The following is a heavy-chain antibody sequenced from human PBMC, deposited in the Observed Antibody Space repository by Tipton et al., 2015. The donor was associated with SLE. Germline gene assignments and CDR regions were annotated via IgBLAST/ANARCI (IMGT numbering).Heavy chain of an antibody. CDR3: ARAPIYYETSGPESGLDV. J-gene: IGHJ6*02. CDR2: INYSGTT. Sequence: TLPLTCTVSGGSISTSSYYWAWIRQPPGKGLECIGNINYSGTTSYNPSLKSRVTISVDKSKNQFSLKLTSVTAADTALYSCARAPIYYETSGPESGLDVWGLGTTVTVSS. D-gene: IGHD3-22*01. CDR1: GGSISTSSYY. V-gene: IGHV4-39*07.